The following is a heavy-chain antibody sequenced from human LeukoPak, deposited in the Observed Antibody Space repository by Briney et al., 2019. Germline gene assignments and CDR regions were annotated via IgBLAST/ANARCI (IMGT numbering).Heavy chain of an antibody. CDR2: INPSGGYT. V-gene: IGHV1-46*01. Sequence: ASVKVSCKAPGYTFTSYYVHWVRQAPGQGLEWMGIINPSGGYTGYAQKFQGRVTMTRDTSTSTVYMELSSLRSEDTAVYYCARDLGSDILTGYKKYYFDYWGQGTLVTVSS. CDR1: GYTFTSYY. J-gene: IGHJ4*02. CDR3: ARDLGSDILTGYKKYYFDY. D-gene: IGHD3-9*01.